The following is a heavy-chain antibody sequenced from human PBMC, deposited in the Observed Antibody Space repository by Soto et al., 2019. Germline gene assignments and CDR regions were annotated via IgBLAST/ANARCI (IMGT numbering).Heavy chain of an antibody. V-gene: IGHV3-30*18. CDR1: GFTFSSYG. D-gene: IGHD2-21*02. Sequence: QVQLVESGGGVVQPGRSLRLSCAASGFTFSSYGMHWVRQAPGKGLEWVAVISYDGSNKYYADSVKGRFTISRDNSKNTLYLQINSLRAEDTAVYYCAKDGMAYCGGDCYPSYFDYWGQGTLVTVSS. CDR3: AKDGMAYCGGDCYPSYFDY. CDR2: ISYDGSNK. J-gene: IGHJ4*02.